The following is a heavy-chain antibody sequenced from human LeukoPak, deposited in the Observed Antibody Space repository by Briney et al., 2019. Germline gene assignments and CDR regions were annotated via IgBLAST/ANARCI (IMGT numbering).Heavy chain of an antibody. D-gene: IGHD1-1*01. Sequence: SQTLSLTCTVSGGSISSGGYYWSWIRQPPGKGLEWIGYIYHSGSTYYNPSLKSRVTISVDRSKNQFSLKLSSVTAADTAVYYCARGGNWNSYYFAYWGQGTLVTVSS. J-gene: IGHJ4*02. CDR1: GGSISSGGYY. V-gene: IGHV4-30-2*01. CDR3: ARGGNWNSYYFAY. CDR2: IYHSGST.